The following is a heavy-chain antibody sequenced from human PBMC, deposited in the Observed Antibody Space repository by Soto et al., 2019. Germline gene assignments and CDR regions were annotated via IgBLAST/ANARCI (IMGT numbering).Heavy chain of an antibody. CDR2: ISAYNGNT. D-gene: IGHD2-2*01. Sequence: ASVKVSWKASGYTFTSYGISWVRQAPGQGLEWMGWISAYNGNTNYAQKFQGRVTITADESTSTAYMELSSLRSEDTAVYYCASGSYCSSTSCYGGYYYYYGMDVWGQGTTVTVSS. J-gene: IGHJ6*02. CDR3: ASGSYCSSTSCYGGYYYYYGMDV. CDR1: GYTFTSYG. V-gene: IGHV1-18*01.